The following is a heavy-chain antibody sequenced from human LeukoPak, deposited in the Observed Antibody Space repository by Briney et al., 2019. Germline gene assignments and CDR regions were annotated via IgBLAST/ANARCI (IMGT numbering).Heavy chain of an antibody. J-gene: IGHJ4*02. CDR1: GYSITDYA. V-gene: IGHV7-4-1*02. CDR3: ATGGGYRFAY. D-gene: IGHD6-25*01. Sequence: ASVKVSCKASGYSITDYAIIWVRRAPGQGLEWMGWINTNTGNPTYAQGFTGRFVFSLDTSVSTAYLQISSLKADDTAVYYCATGGGYRFAYWGQGTLVTVSS. CDR2: INTNTGNP.